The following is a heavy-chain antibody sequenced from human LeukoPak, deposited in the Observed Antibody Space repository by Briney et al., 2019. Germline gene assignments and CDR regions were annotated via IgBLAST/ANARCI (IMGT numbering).Heavy chain of an antibody. CDR2: INHSGST. Sequence: SETLSLTCAVYGGSFSGYYWSWIRQPPEKGLEWIGEINHSGSTNYNPSLKSRVTISVDTSKNQFSLKLSSVTAADTAVYCCAWGGFWRGFDYWGQGTLVTVSS. CDR3: AWGGFWRGFDY. CDR1: GGSFSGYY. D-gene: IGHD3-3*01. J-gene: IGHJ4*02. V-gene: IGHV4-34*01.